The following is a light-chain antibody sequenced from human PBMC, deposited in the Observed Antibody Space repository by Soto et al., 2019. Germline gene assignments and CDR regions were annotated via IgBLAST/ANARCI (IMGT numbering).Light chain of an antibody. CDR3: QQYAT. J-gene: IGKJ1*01. V-gene: IGKV1-5*03. CDR2: KAS. CDR1: QSISSW. Sequence: DIQMTQSPSTLSASVGDRVTITCRASQSISSWLAWYQQKPGKAPKLLIYKASSLESGVPSRFSGSGSGTEFTLTIRSVQADEFATYYCQQYATFDQGTKVEIK.